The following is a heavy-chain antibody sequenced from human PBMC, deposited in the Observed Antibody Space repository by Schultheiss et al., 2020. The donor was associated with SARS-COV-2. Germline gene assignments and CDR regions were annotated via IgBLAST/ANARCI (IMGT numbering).Heavy chain of an antibody. D-gene: IGHD3-22*01. J-gene: IGHJ4*02. CDR2: INSDGSST. CDR3: AKLTTIVVVTVCDY. CDR1: GFTFSSYG. Sequence: GESLKISCAASGFTFSSYGMHWVRQAPGKGLVWVSRINSDGSSTSYADSVKGRFTISRDNAKNTLYLQMNSLRAEDTAVYYCAKLTTIVVVTVCDYWGQGTLVTVSS. V-gene: IGHV3-74*01.